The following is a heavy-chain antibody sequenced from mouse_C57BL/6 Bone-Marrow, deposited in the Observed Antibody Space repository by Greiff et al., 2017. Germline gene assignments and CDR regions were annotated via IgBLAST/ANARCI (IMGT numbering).Heavy chain of an antibody. CDR3: ARVAYDGYYVYWYFDV. CDR1: GYTFTSYW. J-gene: IGHJ1*03. CDR2: IHPNSGST. D-gene: IGHD2-3*01. Sequence: QVQLQQPGAELVKPGASVKLSCKASGYTFTSYWMHWVKQRPGQGLEWIGMIHPNSGSTNYNEKFKSKATLTVDNSSSTAYMQLSSLTSEDSAVYYCARVAYDGYYVYWYFDVWGTGTTVTVSS. V-gene: IGHV1-64*01.